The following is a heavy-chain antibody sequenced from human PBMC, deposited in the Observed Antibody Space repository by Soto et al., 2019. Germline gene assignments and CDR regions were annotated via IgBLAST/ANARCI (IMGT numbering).Heavy chain of an antibody. V-gene: IGHV3-23*01. CDR2: ISNSGGST. CDR1: GFTFSNSG. D-gene: IGHD2-2*01. J-gene: IGHJ4*02. CDR3: AKATSNFDS. Sequence: EVQLLESGGGLVQPGGSLRLSCAASGFTFSNSGMNWVRQAPGKGLEWVSSISNSGGSTFYADSVKGRFTISRDNSENTLYLQMNGLRADDTAAYYCAKATSNFDSWGQGTLVTVSS.